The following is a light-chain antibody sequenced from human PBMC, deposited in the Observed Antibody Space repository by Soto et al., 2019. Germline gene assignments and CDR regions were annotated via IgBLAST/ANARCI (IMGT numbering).Light chain of an antibody. Sequence: QSALNQPASVSGSPGQSITISCTGTSSDVGGYNYVSWYQQHPGKAPKLMIYDVSNRPSGVSNRFSGSKSSNTASLTISGLQAEDEADYYCSSYTSSSILYVFGTGTKVTVL. J-gene: IGLJ1*01. CDR1: SSDVGGYNY. CDR3: SSYTSSSILYV. V-gene: IGLV2-14*01. CDR2: DVS.